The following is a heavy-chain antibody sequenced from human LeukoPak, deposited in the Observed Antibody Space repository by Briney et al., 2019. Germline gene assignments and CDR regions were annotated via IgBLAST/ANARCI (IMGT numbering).Heavy chain of an antibody. CDR1: GGSISSGGYY. Sequence: PSETLSLTCTVSGGSISSGGYYWSWIRQHPGKGLEWIGYIYYSGNTYYNPSLKSRVTISVDTSKNQFSLKLSSVTAADTAVYYCARVGDYALKDWGQGTLVTVSS. CDR2: IYYSGNT. CDR3: ARVGDYALKD. V-gene: IGHV4-31*03. J-gene: IGHJ4*02. D-gene: IGHD3-16*01.